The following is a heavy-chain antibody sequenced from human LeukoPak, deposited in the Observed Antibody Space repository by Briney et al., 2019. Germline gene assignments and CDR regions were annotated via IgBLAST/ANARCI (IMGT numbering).Heavy chain of an antibody. Sequence: SETLSLTCTVSGYSISSGYYWGWLRQPPGKGLEWIGSIFHSGSAFYNPSLRSRVTISVDTSKNQFSLKLSSVTAADTAVYYCARGPDHSDYRNHDYYYYGMDVWGQGTTVTVSS. CDR3: ARGPDHSDYRNHDYYYYGMDV. CDR1: GYSISSGYY. V-gene: IGHV4-38-2*02. CDR2: IFHSGSA. D-gene: IGHD4-11*01. J-gene: IGHJ6*02.